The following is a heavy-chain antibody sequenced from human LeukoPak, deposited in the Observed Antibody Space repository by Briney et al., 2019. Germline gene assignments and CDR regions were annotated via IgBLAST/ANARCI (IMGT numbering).Heavy chain of an antibody. J-gene: IGHJ5*02. V-gene: IGHV3-48*01. Sequence: PGGSLRLSCAASGFTFSSYSMNWVRQAPGKGLEWVSYITSSSSTIYYADSVKGRFTISRDNAKNSLYLQMNSLRAEDTAVYYCAREFSSGWYHNWFGPWGQGTLVTVSS. CDR1: GFTFSSYS. CDR2: ITSSSSTI. D-gene: IGHD6-19*01. CDR3: AREFSSGWYHNWFGP.